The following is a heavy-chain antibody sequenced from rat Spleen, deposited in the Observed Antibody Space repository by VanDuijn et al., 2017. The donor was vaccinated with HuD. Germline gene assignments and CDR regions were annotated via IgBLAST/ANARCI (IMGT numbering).Heavy chain of an antibody. Sequence: QVQLTESGPGLVQPSQTLSLTCTVSGFSLTSNSVSWVRQPPGKSLVWMGIIWAGGGTNYNSAVQSRLSISRDTSKSQVFLKMNSLQPEDTGTYYCARHLRVASGVMDAWGQGAPVTVSS. CDR3: ARHLRVASGVMDA. CDR2: IWAGGGT. CDR1: GFSLTSNS. J-gene: IGHJ4*01. V-gene: IGHV2-72*01. D-gene: IGHD1-11*01.